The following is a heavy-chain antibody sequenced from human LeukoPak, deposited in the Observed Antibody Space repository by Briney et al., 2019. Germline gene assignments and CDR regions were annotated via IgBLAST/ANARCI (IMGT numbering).Heavy chain of an antibody. V-gene: IGHV3-7*01. CDR1: GFTFSNYW. D-gene: IGHD2/OR15-2a*01. Sequence: GGSLRLSCAASGFTFSNYWMNWVRQAPGKGPEWVAIIKKDGREKYYVDSVKGRFTISRDNGKNSLYLQMNSVRADDTAVYFCTGGAGFLIDYWGQGALVTVSS. CDR2: IKKDGREK. CDR3: TGGAGFLIDY. J-gene: IGHJ4*02.